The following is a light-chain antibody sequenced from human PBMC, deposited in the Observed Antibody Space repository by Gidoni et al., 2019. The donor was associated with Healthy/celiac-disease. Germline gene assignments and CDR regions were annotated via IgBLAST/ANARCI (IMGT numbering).Light chain of an antibody. CDR2: GAS. Sequence: IVLTQSPGTLSLSPGERATLSCRASQSVSSSYLAWYHQKPGQAPRLLIYGASSRATGIPDRFSGSGSGTDFTLTISRLEPEDFAVYYCQQYGSSRTFGQGTKLEIK. V-gene: IGKV3-20*01. CDR3: QQYGSSRT. CDR1: QSVSSSY. J-gene: IGKJ2*01.